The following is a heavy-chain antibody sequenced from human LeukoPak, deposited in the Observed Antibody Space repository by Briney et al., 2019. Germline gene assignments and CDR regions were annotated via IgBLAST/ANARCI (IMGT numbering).Heavy chain of an antibody. CDR2: ITGTGENT. V-gene: IGHV3-23*01. Sequence: GGSLRLSCAASGFTFRSNSMSWVGQAPGKGLEWVSAITGTGENTYYADFVKGRFTISRDNSNNTLYLQMNSLRAEDTAVYYCAKIGGYFDYWGQGTLVTVSS. J-gene: IGHJ4*02. CDR3: AKIGGYFDY. D-gene: IGHD3-10*01. CDR1: GFTFRSNS.